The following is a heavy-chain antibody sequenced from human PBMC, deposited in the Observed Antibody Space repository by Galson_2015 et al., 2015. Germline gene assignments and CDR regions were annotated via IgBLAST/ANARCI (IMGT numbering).Heavy chain of an antibody. D-gene: IGHD7-27*01. CDR2: ISNGGSAI. Sequence: SLRLSCAASGFTFSDYYMSWIRQAPGKGLEWLAYISNGGSAINYADSVKGRFSVSRDNAKNSLYLQINSLRAEDTAVYYCARGNWDDYWGQGTLVTASS. CDR1: GFTFSDYY. V-gene: IGHV3-11*01. CDR3: ARGNWDDY. J-gene: IGHJ4*02.